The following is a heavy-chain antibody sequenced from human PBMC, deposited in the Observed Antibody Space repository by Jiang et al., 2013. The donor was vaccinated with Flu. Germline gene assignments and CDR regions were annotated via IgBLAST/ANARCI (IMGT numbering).Heavy chain of an antibody. Sequence: EVKKPGSSVKVSCKASGGTFSSYAISWVRQAPGQGLEWMGGIIPILGIANYAQKFQGRVTITADKSTSTAYMELSSLRSEDTAVYYCARASDSSGYFLIKGAFDIWGQGTMVTVSS. CDR1: GGTFSSYA. V-gene: IGHV1-69*04. CDR3: ARASDSSGYFLIKGAFDI. CDR2: IIPILGIA. D-gene: IGHD3-22*01. J-gene: IGHJ3*02.